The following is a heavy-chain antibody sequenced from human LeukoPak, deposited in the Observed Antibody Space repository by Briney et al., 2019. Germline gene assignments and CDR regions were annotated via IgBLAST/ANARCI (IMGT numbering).Heavy chain of an antibody. CDR3: ARVSGSYPDAFDI. J-gene: IGHJ3*02. CDR1: GGSISSSGYY. Sequence: SETLSLTCTVSGGSISSSGYYWGWICQPPGKGLEWIGSIFYSGSTYYNPSLKSRVTISVDTSKNQFSLKLSSVTAADTAVYYCARVSGSYPDAFDIWGQGTMVTVSS. CDR2: IFYSGST. V-gene: IGHV4-39*01. D-gene: IGHD1-26*01.